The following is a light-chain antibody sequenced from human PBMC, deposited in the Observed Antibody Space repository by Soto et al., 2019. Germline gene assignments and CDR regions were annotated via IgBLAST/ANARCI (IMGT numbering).Light chain of an antibody. CDR3: QQYGSSPPLT. Sequence: EIVLTQSPATLSLSPGERATLSCRASQSVSSSYLAWYQQKPGQTPRLLIYGASSRATGIPDRFSGSGSGTDFTLTISRLEPEDVVVYYCQQYGSSPPLTFGGGTKVEIK. J-gene: IGKJ4*01. CDR2: GAS. CDR1: QSVSSSY. V-gene: IGKV3-20*01.